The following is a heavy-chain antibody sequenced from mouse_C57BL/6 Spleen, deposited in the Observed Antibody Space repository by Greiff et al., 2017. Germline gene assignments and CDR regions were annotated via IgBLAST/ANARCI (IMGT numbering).Heavy chain of an antibody. Sequence: VQLQQSGTVLARPGASVKMSCKTSGYTFTSYWMHWVKQRPGQGLEWIGAIYPGNSDTSYNQKFKGKAKLTAVTSASTAYMELSSLTNEDSAVYYCTRGEVTEVYYAMDYWGQGTSVTVSS. CDR1: GYTFTSYW. CDR3: TRGEVTEVYYAMDY. V-gene: IGHV1-5*01. CDR2: IYPGNSDT. J-gene: IGHJ4*01. D-gene: IGHD2-2*01.